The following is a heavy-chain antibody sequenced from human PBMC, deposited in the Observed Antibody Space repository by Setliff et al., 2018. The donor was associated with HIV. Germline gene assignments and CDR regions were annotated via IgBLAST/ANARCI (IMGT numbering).Heavy chain of an antibody. CDR1: PYSISSGYY. CDR3: ARAPLSGGSFGWFDP. J-gene: IGHJ5*02. D-gene: IGHD2-15*01. V-gene: IGHV4-38-2*02. Sequence: PSETLSLTCSVSPYSISSGYYWGWLRQPPGKGLEWIGCLYYGGNTYYNPSLKSRVAMSIDTSKNEVSLRLKSVTAADTAIYYCARAPLSGGSFGWFDPWGQGTLVTVSS. CDR2: LYYGGNT.